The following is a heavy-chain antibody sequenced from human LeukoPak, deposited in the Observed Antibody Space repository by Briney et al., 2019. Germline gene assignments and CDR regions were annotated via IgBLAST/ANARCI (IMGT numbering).Heavy chain of an antibody. CDR1: GFTFSSYS. Sequence: GGSPRLSCAASGFTFSSYSMNWVRQAPGKGLEWVSSIRSSSSYIYYADSVKGRFTISRDNAKNSLYLQMNSLRAEDTAVYYCARDAQRLVVPATNWFDPWGQGTLVIVSS. CDR2: IRSSSSYI. V-gene: IGHV3-21*01. CDR3: ARDAQRLVVPATNWFDP. D-gene: IGHD2-2*01. J-gene: IGHJ5*02.